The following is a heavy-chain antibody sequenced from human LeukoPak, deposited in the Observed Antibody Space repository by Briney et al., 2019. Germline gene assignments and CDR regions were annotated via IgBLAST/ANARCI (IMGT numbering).Heavy chain of an antibody. CDR2: IKEDGSEK. J-gene: IGHJ4*02. D-gene: IGHD1-26*01. CDR1: GFTFSGYW. Sequence: GGSPRLSCSASGFTFSGYWMSWVRQAPGKGLEWVANIKEDGSEKYYVDSVKGRFTISRDNAKDSLYLQMNSLRAEDTALYYCARGARTLDYWGQGTLVTVSS. V-gene: IGHV3-7*04. CDR3: ARGARTLDY.